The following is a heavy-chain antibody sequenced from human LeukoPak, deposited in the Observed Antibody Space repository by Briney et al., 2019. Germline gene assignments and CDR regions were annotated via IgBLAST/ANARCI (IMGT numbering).Heavy chain of an antibody. V-gene: IGHV3-23*01. D-gene: IGHD2-21*01. CDR1: GFTFSSYA. Sequence: GGSLRLSCAASGFTFSSYAMSWVRQAPGKGLEWVSAISRSGGSTYYADSVKGRFTISRDNSKNTLYLQMNSLRVEDTAVYYCAKDFISYSWVFAPWGQGTLVTVSS. J-gene: IGHJ5*02. CDR3: AKDFISYSWVFAP. CDR2: ISRSGGST.